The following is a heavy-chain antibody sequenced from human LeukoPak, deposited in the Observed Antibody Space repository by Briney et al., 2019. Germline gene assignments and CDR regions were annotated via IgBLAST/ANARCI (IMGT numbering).Heavy chain of an antibody. CDR1: GFSFNTYW. D-gene: IGHD2-15*01. J-gene: IGHJ3*01. Sequence: GSLRLSCAASGFSFNTYWMSWVRQAPGKGLEWVADIKEDGSKIYYVDSVKGRFTISRDNAKNSLYLQMNSLRAEDTAVYYCARDSTLYCNDGTCHWGLDLWGQGTVVTVSS. CDR2: IKEDGSKI. V-gene: IGHV3-7*01. CDR3: ARDSTLYCNDGTCHWGLDL.